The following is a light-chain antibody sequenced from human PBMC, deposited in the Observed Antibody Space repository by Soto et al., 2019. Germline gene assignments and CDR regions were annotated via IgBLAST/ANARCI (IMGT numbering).Light chain of an antibody. V-gene: IGKV3-15*01. CDR1: QSVSSN. CDR3: QQYNNWPPQLT. Sequence: EIVMTQSPATLSVSPGERATLSCRASQSVSSNLAWYQQKPGQAPRLLIYGASTSATGIPARFSGSGSGTEFTLTISSLQSEDFAVYYCQQYNNWPPQLTFGGGTTVEIK. J-gene: IGKJ4*01. CDR2: GAS.